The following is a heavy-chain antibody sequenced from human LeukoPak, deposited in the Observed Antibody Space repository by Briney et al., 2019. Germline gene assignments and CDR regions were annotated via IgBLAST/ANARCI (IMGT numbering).Heavy chain of an antibody. CDR1: GYTLTKLS. CDR3: AGDYRGRYFDY. V-gene: IGHV1-24*01. Sequence: ASVKVSCTVSGYTLTKLSMHWVRQAPGKGLEWMGGFDPEDGEAIYAQKFQGRVTMTEDTSTDTAYMELSSLRFEDTAVYYCAGDYRGRYFDYWGQGTLVTVSS. J-gene: IGHJ4*02. CDR2: FDPEDGEA. D-gene: IGHD3-16*02.